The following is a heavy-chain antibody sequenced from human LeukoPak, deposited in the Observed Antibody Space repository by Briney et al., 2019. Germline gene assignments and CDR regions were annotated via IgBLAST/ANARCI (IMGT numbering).Heavy chain of an antibody. CDR1: GYSFTTNW. Sequence: HGESLKISCKASGYSFTTNWIAWVRQMPGKGLECMGIIYPRDSDTRYSPSFQGQVTISADKSINTAYLHWSSLKASDTAMYYCARQYSGFDYWGQGTLVTVSS. D-gene: IGHD2-21*01. J-gene: IGHJ4*02. CDR2: IYPRDSDT. CDR3: ARQYSGFDY. V-gene: IGHV5-51*01.